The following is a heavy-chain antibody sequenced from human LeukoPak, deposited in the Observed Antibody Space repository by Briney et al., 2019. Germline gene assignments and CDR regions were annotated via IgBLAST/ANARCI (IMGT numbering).Heavy chain of an antibody. V-gene: IGHV1-69*06. Sequence: SVKVSCKASGGTFSSYAISWVRQARGQGLEWMGGIIPIIGTANYAQKFQGRVTITADKSTSTAYMELSSLRSEDTAVYYYARDYGSGSSYYYYGMDVWGKGTTVTVSS. CDR1: GGTFSSYA. D-gene: IGHD3-10*01. CDR2: IIPIIGTA. J-gene: IGHJ6*04. CDR3: ARDYGSGSSYYYYGMDV.